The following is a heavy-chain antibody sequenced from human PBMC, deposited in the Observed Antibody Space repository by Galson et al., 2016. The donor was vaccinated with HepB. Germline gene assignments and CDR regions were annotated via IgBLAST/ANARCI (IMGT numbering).Heavy chain of an antibody. J-gene: IGHJ3*02. CDR3: ARVSLPGDWWDDAFDI. CDR1: RYTFTSYG. V-gene: IGHV1-18*01. CDR2: ISTYSGNT. Sequence: SVKVSCKASRYTFTSYGISWVRQAPGQGLEWMGWISTYSGNTNYAQKLQGRVTMTTDTSTTTAYMELRSLRSDDTAVYYCARVSLPGDWWDDAFDIWGQGTMVIVSS. D-gene: IGHD2-8*02.